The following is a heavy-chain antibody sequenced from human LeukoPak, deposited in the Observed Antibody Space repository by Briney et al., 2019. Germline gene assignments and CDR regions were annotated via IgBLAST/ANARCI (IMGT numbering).Heavy chain of an antibody. CDR1: GDSISSGAYY. Sequence: SQTLSLTCTISGDSISSGAYYWSWVRQLPEKGLDWIGYIGYTGDTYYNPSLRSRTTISKDTSKTQFSLRLDSLTAADTAVYYCARVAAATTNPRFDFWGQGTLVTVSS. J-gene: IGHJ4*02. CDR3: ARVAAATTNPRFDF. V-gene: IGHV4-31*03. D-gene: IGHD1-1*01. CDR2: IGYTGDT.